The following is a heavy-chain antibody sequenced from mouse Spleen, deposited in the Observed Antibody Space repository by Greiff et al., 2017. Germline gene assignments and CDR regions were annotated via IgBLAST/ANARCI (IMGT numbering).Heavy chain of an antibody. V-gene: IGHV1-69*01. J-gene: IGHJ1*03. Sequence: QVQLQQPGAELVMPGASVKLSCKASGYTFTSYWMHWVKQRPGQGLEWIGEIDPSDSYTNYNQKFKGKATLTVDKSSSTAYMQLSSLTSEDSAVYYCARRLRYGSSYWYFDVWGTGTTVTVSS. CDR1: GYTFTSYW. CDR3: ARRLRYGSSYWYFDV. D-gene: IGHD1-1*01. CDR2: IDPSDSYT.